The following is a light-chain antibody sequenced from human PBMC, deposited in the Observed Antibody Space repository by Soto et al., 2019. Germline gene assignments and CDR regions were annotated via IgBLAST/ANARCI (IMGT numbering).Light chain of an antibody. J-gene: IGLJ2*01. CDR1: SSDVGAYNH. Sequence: QSALTQPPSASGSPGQSVTISCTGTSSDVGAYNHVSWYQQHPGKAPKVMIYEVNKRPSGVPDRFSGSKSGNTASLTVSGLQAEDEADYYCTSYAGSNNLVFGGGTQLTVL. CDR2: EVN. V-gene: IGLV2-8*01. CDR3: TSYAGSNNLV.